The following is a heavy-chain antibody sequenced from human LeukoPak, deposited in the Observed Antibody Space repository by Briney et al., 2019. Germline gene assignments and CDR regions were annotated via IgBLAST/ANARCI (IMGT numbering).Heavy chain of an antibody. CDR1: SGSISSGGYS. CDR2: IYHSGST. J-gene: IGHJ4*02. Sequence: PSQTLSLTCAVSSGSISSGGYSWSWIRQPPGKGLEWIGYIYHSGSTYYNPSLKSRVTISVDRSKNQFSLKLSSVTAADTAVYYCARAGNGPLDYWGQGTLVTVSS. D-gene: IGHD2-8*01. V-gene: IGHV4-30-2*01. CDR3: ARAGNGPLDY.